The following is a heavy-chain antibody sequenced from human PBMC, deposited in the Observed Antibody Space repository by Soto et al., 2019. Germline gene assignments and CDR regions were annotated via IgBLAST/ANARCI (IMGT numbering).Heavy chain of an antibody. CDR1: GYTFTGYY. V-gene: IGHV1-2*04. J-gene: IGHJ6*02. CDR2: INPNSGGT. CDR3: ARDGFGELLGYYGMDV. Sequence: ASVKVSCKASGYTFTGYYMHWVRQAPGQGLEWMGWINPNSGGTNYAQKFQGWVTMTRDTSISTAYMELSRLRSDDTAVYYCARDGFGELLGYYGMDVWGQGTTVTVS. D-gene: IGHD3-10*01.